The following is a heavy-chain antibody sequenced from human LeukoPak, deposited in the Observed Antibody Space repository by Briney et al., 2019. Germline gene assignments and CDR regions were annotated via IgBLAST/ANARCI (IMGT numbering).Heavy chain of an antibody. Sequence: ASVKVSYKASGYSFTNYGITWVRQAPGLGLEWMGWINAFNGDRDHAQKFQGRVTMTTDTSTSTAYMELRSLRSDDTAVYYCARDGSGTWSDPWGQGTLVTVSS. D-gene: IGHD3-10*01. CDR3: ARDGSGTWSDP. J-gene: IGHJ5*02. CDR2: INAFNGDR. V-gene: IGHV1-18*01. CDR1: GYSFTNYG.